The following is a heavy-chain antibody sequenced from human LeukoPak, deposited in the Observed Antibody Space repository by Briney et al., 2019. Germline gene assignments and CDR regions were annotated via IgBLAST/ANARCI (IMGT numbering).Heavy chain of an antibody. V-gene: IGHV4-38-2*02. CDR1: SYSISSGYY. J-gene: IGHJ1*01. D-gene: IGHD6-13*01. Sequence: PSETRSLTCTVSSYSISSGYYWGWVRQPPGKGLEWIGSIYHSGSTYYNPSLKSRVTISVDTSKNQFSLRLSSVTAADTAVYYCARHNSIAAAGTEYFQHWGQGTLVTVSP. CDR2: IYHSGST. CDR3: ARHNSIAAAGTEYFQH.